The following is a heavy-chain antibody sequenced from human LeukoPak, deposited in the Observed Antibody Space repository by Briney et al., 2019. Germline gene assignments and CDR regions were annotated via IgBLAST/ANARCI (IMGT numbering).Heavy chain of an antibody. D-gene: IGHD5-24*01. CDR3: ARDEIYSMATQYNWFDP. CDR1: GYSISSGYY. V-gene: IGHV4-38-2*02. Sequence: SETLSLTCTVSGYSISSGYYWGWIRQPPGKGLEWIGSIYHSGSTYYNPSLKSRVTISVDTSKNQFSLKLSSVTAADTAVYYCARDEIYSMATQYNWFDPWGQGTLVTVSS. CDR2: IYHSGST. J-gene: IGHJ5*02.